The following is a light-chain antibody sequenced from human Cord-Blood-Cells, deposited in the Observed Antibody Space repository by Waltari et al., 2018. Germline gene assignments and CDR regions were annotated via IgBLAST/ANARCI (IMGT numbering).Light chain of an antibody. CDR2: YDS. Sequence: SYVLTQPPSVSVAPGKTARITCGGNNIGSKSVHWYQQKPGQAPVLVIYYDSDRPSGIPERFSGSNSGNTATLTISRVEAGDEADYSCQVWDSSSDHRVFGGGTKLTVL. V-gene: IGLV3-21*04. J-gene: IGLJ3*02. CDR3: QVWDSSSDHRV. CDR1: NIGSKS.